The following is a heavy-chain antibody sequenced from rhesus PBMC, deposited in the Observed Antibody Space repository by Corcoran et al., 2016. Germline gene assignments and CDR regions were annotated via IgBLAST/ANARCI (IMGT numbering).Heavy chain of an antibody. V-gene: IGHV4S11*01. CDR2: IYGSGSST. CDR3: ARQGGSYHFDY. J-gene: IGHJ4*01. D-gene: IGHD3-16*01. Sequence: QVQLQESGPGLVKPLETLSLTCAVSGGSISRNYWSWIRQAPGKGLEWIGYIYGSGSSTNYNPSLKSRVTLSVDTSKNQLSLKLSSVTAADTAVYYCARQGGSYHFDYWGQGVLVTVSS. CDR1: GGSISRNY.